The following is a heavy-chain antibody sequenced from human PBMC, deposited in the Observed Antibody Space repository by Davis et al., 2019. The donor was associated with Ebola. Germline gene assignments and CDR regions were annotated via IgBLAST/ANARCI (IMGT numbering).Heavy chain of an antibody. CDR2: ISSSSTYI. Sequence: PGGSLRLSCAASGFTFSSYAMSWVRQAPGKGLEWVSSISSSSTYIYYTDSVEGRFTISRDNSKNTLYLQMNSLRAEDTAVYYCARDRDYYGSGLGSFDYWGQRTLVTVSS. CDR3: ARDRDYYGSGLGSFDY. V-gene: IGHV3-21*01. CDR1: GFTFSSYA. D-gene: IGHD3-10*01. J-gene: IGHJ4*02.